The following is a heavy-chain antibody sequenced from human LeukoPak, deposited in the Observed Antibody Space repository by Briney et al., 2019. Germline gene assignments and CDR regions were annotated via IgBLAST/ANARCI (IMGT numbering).Heavy chain of an antibody. CDR3: ARDRGFGHAFDI. Sequence: PGGSLRLSCAAPGFTFSSYSMNWVRQAPGKGLEWVSSISSSSSYIYYADSVKGRFTISRDNAKNSLYLQMNSLRAEDTAVYYCARDRGFGHAFDIWGQGTMVTVSS. J-gene: IGHJ3*02. D-gene: IGHD3-10*01. CDR1: GFTFSSYS. V-gene: IGHV3-21*01. CDR2: ISSSSSYI.